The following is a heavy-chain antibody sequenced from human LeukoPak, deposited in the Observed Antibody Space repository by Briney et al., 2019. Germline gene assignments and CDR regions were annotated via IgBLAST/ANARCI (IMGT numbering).Heavy chain of an antibody. CDR1: GFTFSSYS. J-gene: IGHJ4*02. D-gene: IGHD3-9*01. Sequence: PGGSLRVSCAASGFTFSSYSMNWVRQAPGKGLEWVSSISSSSSYIYYADSVKGRFTISRDNAKNSLYLQMNSLRAEDTAVYYCARGRERTLRYFDWLPRGAWFDYWGQGTLVTVSS. V-gene: IGHV3-21*01. CDR3: ARGRERTLRYFDWLPRGAWFDY. CDR2: ISSSSSYI.